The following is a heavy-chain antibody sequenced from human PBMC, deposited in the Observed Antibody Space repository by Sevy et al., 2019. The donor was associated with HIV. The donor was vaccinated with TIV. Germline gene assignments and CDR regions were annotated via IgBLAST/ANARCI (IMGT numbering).Heavy chain of an antibody. CDR1: GFTFSSYE. Sequence: GGSLRLSCAASGFTFSSYEMNWVHQAPGKGLEWVSYISSSGSTIYYADSVKGRFTISRDNAKNSLYLQMNSLRAEDTAVYYCARDYYYDSSGYYYGHSYYYGMDVWGQGTTVTVSS. CDR3: ARDYYYDSSGYYYGHSYYYGMDV. CDR2: ISSSGSTI. D-gene: IGHD3-22*01. J-gene: IGHJ6*02. V-gene: IGHV3-48*03.